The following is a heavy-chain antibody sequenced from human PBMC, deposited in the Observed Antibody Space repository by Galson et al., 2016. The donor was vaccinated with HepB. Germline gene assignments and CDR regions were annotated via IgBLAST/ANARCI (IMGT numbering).Heavy chain of an antibody. D-gene: IGHD5-18*01. V-gene: IGHV4-39*01. CDR3: VRLAAMATPTDP. Sequence: SETLSLTCTVSGDSISSPDYYWGWIRQPPGKGLEWIGSIYYSGSTYYNPSLESRVTITADTSKNQFSLKLSSMTAADTAVYYCVRLAAMATPTDPWGQGTLVIVSA. CDR1: GDSISSPDYY. CDR2: IYYSGST. J-gene: IGHJ5*02.